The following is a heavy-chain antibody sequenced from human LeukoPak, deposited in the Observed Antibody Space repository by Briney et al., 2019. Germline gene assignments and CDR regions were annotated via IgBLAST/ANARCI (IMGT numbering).Heavy chain of an antibody. D-gene: IGHD3-22*01. CDR1: GGTFSSYA. CDR2: IIPILGIA. Sequence: SVKVSCKASGGTFSSYAISWVRQAPGQGLEWMGRIIPILGIANYAQKFQGRVTITADKSTSTAYMELSSLRSEDTAVYYCARDTYYYDSSGYYPLGYWGQGTLVTVSS. J-gene: IGHJ4*02. CDR3: ARDTYYYDSSGYYPLGY. V-gene: IGHV1-69*04.